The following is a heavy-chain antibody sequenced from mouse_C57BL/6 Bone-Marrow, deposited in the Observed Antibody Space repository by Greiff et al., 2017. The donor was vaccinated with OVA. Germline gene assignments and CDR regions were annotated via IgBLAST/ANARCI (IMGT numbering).Heavy chain of an antibody. CDR2: INPSSGYT. D-gene: IGHD1-3*01. J-gene: IGHJ4*01. Sequence: QVQLQQSGAELARPGASVKMSCKASGYTFTSYTMHWVKQRPGQGLEWIGYINPSSGYTKYNQKFKDKATLTADKSSSTAYMQLSSLTSEDSAVYYCARSGSRYAIDYWGQGTSVTVSS. CDR3: ARSGSRYAIDY. V-gene: IGHV1-4*01. CDR1: GYTFTSYT.